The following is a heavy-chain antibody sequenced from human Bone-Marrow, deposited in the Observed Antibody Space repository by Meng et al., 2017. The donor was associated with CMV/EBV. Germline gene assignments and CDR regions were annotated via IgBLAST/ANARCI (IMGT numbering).Heavy chain of an antibody. D-gene: IGHD6-6*01. CDR3: ARDKQLARYYYYGMDV. V-gene: IGHV1-69*05. CDR1: GGTFSSYA. Sequence: SVKVSCKASGGTFSSYAISWVRQAPGQELEWMGGIIPIFGTANYAQKFQGRVTITTDESTSTAYMELSSLRSEDTAVYYCARDKQLARYYYYGMDVWGQGTTVTVSS. J-gene: IGHJ6*02. CDR2: IIPIFGTA.